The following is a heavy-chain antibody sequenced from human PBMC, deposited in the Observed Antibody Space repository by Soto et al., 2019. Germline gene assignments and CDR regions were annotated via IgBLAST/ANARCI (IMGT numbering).Heavy chain of an antibody. J-gene: IGHJ4*02. CDR2: ISAYNGNT. CDR3: ARVPRGSYYLGHLDY. D-gene: IGHD1-26*01. V-gene: IGHV1-18*01. Sequence: QVQLVQSGAEVKKPGASVKVSCKASGYTFTSYGISWVRQAPGQGLEWMGWISAYNGNTNYAQKLQGRVTMTTDTSXNTAYMELRSLRSDDTAVYYCARVPRGSYYLGHLDYWGQGTLVTVSS. CDR1: GYTFTSYG.